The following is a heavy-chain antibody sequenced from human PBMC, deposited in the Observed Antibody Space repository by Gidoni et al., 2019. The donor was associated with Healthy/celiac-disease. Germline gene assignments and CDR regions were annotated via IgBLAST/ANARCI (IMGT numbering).Heavy chain of an antibody. D-gene: IGHD1-26*01. CDR3: ARTKGIVGAAYYFDY. J-gene: IGHJ4*02. Sequence: QVQLQESGPGLVKPSETLSLTCTVSGGSISSYYWSWIRQPPGKGLEWIEYIYYSGSTHYNPSLKSRVTISVDTSKNQFSLKLSSVTAADTAVYYCARTKGIVGAAYYFDYWGQGTLVTVSS. CDR1: GGSISSYY. CDR2: IYYSGST. V-gene: IGHV4-59*01.